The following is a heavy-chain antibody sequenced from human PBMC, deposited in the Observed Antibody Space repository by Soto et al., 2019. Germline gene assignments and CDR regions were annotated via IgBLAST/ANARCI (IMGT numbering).Heavy chain of an antibody. CDR1: GYTFTDYY. CDR3: AREPLCGGRCYVNCFDT. CDR2: INVGNGNT. D-gene: IGHD2-15*01. Sequence: ASVKVSCKASGYTFTDYYMHWVRQAPGQGLEWMGWINVGNGNTEYSQKFQDRVTITTDTSASTAYMELSSLISEDTAVYYCAREPLCGGRCYVNCFDTRGQGTLVTVSS. J-gene: IGHJ5*02. V-gene: IGHV1-3*01.